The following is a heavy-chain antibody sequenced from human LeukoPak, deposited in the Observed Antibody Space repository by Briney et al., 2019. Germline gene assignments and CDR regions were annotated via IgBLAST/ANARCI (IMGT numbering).Heavy chain of an antibody. V-gene: IGHV1-69*06. CDR2: IIPIFGTA. CDR1: GGTFSSYA. CDR3: ARDRVEEVAAAGTGY. J-gene: IGHJ4*02. Sequence: ASVKVSCKASGGTFSSYAISWVRQAPGQGLEWMGRIIPIFGTANYAQKVQGRVTITADKSTSTAYMELSSLRSEDTAVYYCARDRVEEVAAAGTGYWGQGTLVTVSS. D-gene: IGHD6-13*01.